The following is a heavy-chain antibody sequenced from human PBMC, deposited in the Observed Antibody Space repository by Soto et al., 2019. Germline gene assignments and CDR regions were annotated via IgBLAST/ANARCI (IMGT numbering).Heavy chain of an antibody. CDR3: AGASNGNYFEFWFDP. J-gene: IGHJ5*02. Sequence: QVQLVQSGAEVKKPGSSVMVSCKASGDTFSSYAISWVRQAPGQGLEWMGGIIPILGTSNYAQKFQDRLTITADESTSTAYMELSSLRSEDTAVYYCAGASNGNYFEFWFDPWGQGTLITVSS. CDR2: IIPILGTS. D-gene: IGHD1-7*01. V-gene: IGHV1-69*01. CDR1: GDTFSSYA.